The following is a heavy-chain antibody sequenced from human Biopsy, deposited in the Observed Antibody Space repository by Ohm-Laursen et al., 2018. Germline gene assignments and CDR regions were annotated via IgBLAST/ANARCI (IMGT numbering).Heavy chain of an antibody. Sequence: PSETLSLTCIASGGSISSSTTYYWAWLRQPPGKGLEWIGSIYSTETTFYNPPLKSRVTISVDTSTNQFSLKVSSVTAADTALYFCARHPTGFWFDPWGHGTLVTVSS. CDR3: ARHPTGFWFDP. J-gene: IGHJ5*02. CDR1: GGSISSSTTYY. CDR2: IYSTETT. V-gene: IGHV4-39*01.